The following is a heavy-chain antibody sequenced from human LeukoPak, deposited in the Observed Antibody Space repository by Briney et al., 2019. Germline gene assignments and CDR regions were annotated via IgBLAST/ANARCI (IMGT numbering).Heavy chain of an antibody. V-gene: IGHV4-59*01. CDR3: ARGIESYGDYGY. Sequence: SETLSLTCTVSGGSISGSYCSWIRQPPGKGLEWIAYMYNSGSTNYNPSLKSRVTISIDTSKNQFSLKLSSLTAADTAIYYCARGIESYGDYGYWGQGILVTVSS. CDR1: GGSISGSY. CDR2: MYNSGST. J-gene: IGHJ4*02. D-gene: IGHD4-17*01.